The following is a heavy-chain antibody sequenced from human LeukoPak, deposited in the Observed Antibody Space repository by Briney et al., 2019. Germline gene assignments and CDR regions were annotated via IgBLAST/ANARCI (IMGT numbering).Heavy chain of an antibody. Sequence: GGSLRLSCAASGFTFSTYVMSWVRQAPGKGLEWVSGISENGGTTYYADSVRGRFTIFRDNSKNTLYLQMNSLRAEDTAVYYCAKDYAMIEVVTLFDNWVQGTLVTVSS. D-gene: IGHD3-22*01. J-gene: IGHJ4*02. V-gene: IGHV3-23*01. CDR1: GFTFSTYV. CDR3: AKDYAMIEVVTLFDN. CDR2: ISENGGTT.